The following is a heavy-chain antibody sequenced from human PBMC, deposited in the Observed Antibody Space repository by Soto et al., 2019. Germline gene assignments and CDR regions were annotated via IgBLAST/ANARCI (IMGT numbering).Heavy chain of an antibody. CDR3: AKETYSGPLDY. CDR2: ISYDGSNK. Sequence: QVQLVESGGGVVQPGRSLRLSCAASGFTFSSYVMHWVRQAPGKGLEWVAVISYDGSNKYYADSVKGRFTISRDNSKNTLYLQMNSLRAEDTAVYYCAKETYSGPLDYWGQGNLVTVS. CDR1: GFTFSSYV. V-gene: IGHV3-30*18. D-gene: IGHD2-15*01. J-gene: IGHJ4*02.